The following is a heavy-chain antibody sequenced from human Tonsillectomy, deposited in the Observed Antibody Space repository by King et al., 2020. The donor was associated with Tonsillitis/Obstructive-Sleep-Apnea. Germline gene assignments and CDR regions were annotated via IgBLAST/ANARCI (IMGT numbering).Heavy chain of an antibody. Sequence: VQLVESGAEVKKPGESLRISCKGSGYKFTNYWISWVRQMPGKGLEWMGRIDPSDSYTNYSPSFQGHVTISADKSIITAYLQWSSLKASDTAMYYCARLNVSSTYSAPRLFDYWGQGTLVTVSS. CDR3: ARLNVSSTYSAPRLFDY. D-gene: IGHD3-22*01. V-gene: IGHV5-10-1*01. J-gene: IGHJ4*02. CDR2: IDPSDSYT. CDR1: GYKFTNYW.